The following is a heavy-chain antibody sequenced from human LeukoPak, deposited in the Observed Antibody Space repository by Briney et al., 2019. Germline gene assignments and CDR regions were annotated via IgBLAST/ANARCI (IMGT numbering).Heavy chain of an antibody. V-gene: IGHV4-34*01. CDR3: ASAWELKPFDY. CDR1: GGSIRNYY. J-gene: IGHJ4*02. CDR2: INLSGST. Sequence: SETLSLTCTVSGGSIRNYYWSWIRQPPGKGLEWIGEINLSGSTNYNPSLKSRVTISVDTSKNQFSLNLSSVTAADTAVYYCASAWELKPFDYWGQGTLVTVSS. D-gene: IGHD1-26*01.